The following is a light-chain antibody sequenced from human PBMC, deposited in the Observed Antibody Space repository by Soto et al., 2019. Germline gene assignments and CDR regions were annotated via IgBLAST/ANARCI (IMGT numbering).Light chain of an antibody. Sequence: VVLKQSPCTLSLSPSERATLSCRASQNVSSNLLVWYQQHPGQAPRLLIYGASSRATGIPDRFSGSGSGTDFSLTIRRLEPDDFAVYYCQKYGNFWTVGQGGNADIK. V-gene: IGKV3-20*01. CDR3: QKYGNFWT. CDR1: QNVSSNL. CDR2: GAS. J-gene: IGKJ1*01.